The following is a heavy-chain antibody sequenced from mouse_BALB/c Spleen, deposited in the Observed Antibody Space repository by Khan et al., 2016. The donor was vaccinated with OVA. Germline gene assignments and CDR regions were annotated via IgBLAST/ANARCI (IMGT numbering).Heavy chain of an antibody. CDR2: INYSGST. V-gene: IGHV3-2*02. CDR3: ARDGSRYNYAMDY. J-gene: IGHJ4*01. Sequence: EVQLQESGPGIVNPSQSLSLTCTVTSYSITSDYAWNWIRQFPGNKLKWMGYINYSGSTNYNPALKSRISITRDTSKNQFFLQLNSVTTEDTATYYCARDGSRYNYAMDYWGQGTSVTVSS. D-gene: IGHD2-3*01. CDR1: SYSITSDYA.